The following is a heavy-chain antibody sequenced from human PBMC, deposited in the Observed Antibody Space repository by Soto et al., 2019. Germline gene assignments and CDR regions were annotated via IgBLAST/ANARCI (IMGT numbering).Heavy chain of an antibody. CDR1: GGSFSGYY. V-gene: IGHV4-34*01. CDR3: ARGGVPARGRRHYYYMDV. D-gene: IGHD2-2*01. CDR2: INHSGST. J-gene: IGHJ6*03. Sequence: SETLSLTCAVYGGSFSGYYWSWIRQPPGKGLEWIGEINHSGSTNYNPSLKSRVTISVDTSKNQFSLKLSSVTAADTAVYYCARGGVPARGRRHYYYMDVWGKGTTVTVSS.